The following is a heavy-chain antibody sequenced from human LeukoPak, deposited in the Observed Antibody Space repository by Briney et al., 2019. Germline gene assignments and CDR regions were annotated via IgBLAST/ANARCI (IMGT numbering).Heavy chain of an antibody. Sequence: PSETLSLTCTVSGGSISSSDYYWGWIRQPPGKGLEWIGSIYFGGSTYYNPSLKSRVTISVDTSKNQFSLKLSSVTAADTAVYYCARLAARQGRTWFDPWGQGTLVTVSS. CDR2: IYFGGST. CDR3: ARLAARQGRTWFDP. CDR1: GGSISSSDYY. D-gene: IGHD6-6*01. J-gene: IGHJ5*02. V-gene: IGHV4-39*07.